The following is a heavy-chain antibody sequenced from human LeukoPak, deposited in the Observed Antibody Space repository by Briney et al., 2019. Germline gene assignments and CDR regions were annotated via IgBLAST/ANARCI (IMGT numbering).Heavy chain of an antibody. CDR3: ARVMGYYYGSGSYLSHLLPLHNWFDP. D-gene: IGHD3-10*01. CDR1: GGSFSGYY. CDR2: INHSGST. Sequence: SETLSLTCAVYGGSFSGYYWSWIRQPPGKGLEWIGEINHSGSTNYNPSLKSRVTISVDTSKNQFSLKLSSVTAADTAVYYCARVMGYYYGSGSYLSHLLPLHNWFDPWGQGTLVTVSS. V-gene: IGHV4-34*01. J-gene: IGHJ5*02.